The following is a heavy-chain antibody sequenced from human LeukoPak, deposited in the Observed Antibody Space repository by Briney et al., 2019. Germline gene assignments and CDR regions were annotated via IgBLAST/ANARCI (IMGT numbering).Heavy chain of an antibody. D-gene: IGHD3-22*01. J-gene: IGHJ4*02. Sequence: ASVKVSCKASGYTFTGYYMHWVRQAPGQGLEWMGWINPNSGGTNYAQKFQGRVTVTRDTSISTAYMELSRLRSDDTAVYYCARDQGLAVVVITGVDYWGQGTLVTVSS. CDR1: GYTFTGYY. V-gene: IGHV1-2*02. CDR2: INPNSGGT. CDR3: ARDQGLAVVVITGVDY.